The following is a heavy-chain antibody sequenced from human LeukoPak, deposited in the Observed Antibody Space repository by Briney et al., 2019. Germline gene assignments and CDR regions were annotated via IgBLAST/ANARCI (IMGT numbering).Heavy chain of an antibody. CDR3: ARGPAALTP. J-gene: IGHJ5*02. CDR1: GGSISSYY. V-gene: IGHV4-59*01. CDR2: IYYSGST. Sequence: SETLSLTCTVSGGSISSYYWSWIRQPPGKGLEWSGYIYYSGSTNYNPSLKSRVTISVDTSKNPFPLKLSSVTAADTAVYYCARGPAALTPWGQGTLVTVSS. D-gene: IGHD2-2*01.